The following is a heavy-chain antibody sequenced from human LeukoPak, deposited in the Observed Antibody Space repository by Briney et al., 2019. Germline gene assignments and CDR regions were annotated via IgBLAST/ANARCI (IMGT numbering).Heavy chain of an antibody. CDR2: ISGSGSSM. J-gene: IGHJ4*02. D-gene: IGHD4-23*01. CDR1: GFTFSNYE. CDR3: ARVDYAGNWPDY. V-gene: IGHV3-48*03. Sequence: PGGSLRLSCAASGFTFSNYEMNWVRQAPGKGLEWVSDISGSGSSMHYADSVKGRFTISRDNAKNSLYLQMNSLRAEDTAVYYCARVDYAGNWPDYWGQGTLVTVSS.